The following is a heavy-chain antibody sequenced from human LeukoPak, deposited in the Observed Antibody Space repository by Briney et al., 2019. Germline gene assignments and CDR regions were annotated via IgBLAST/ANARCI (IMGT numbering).Heavy chain of an antibody. Sequence: SETLSLTCTVSGGSISTSNYYWGWIRQPPGKGLEWIGNIFYSGSTYYSPSLKSRVTISLDTSRNQFSLKLSSVTAADTAVYYCAMSSSWPFDYWGQGTLVTVSS. CDR1: GGSISTSNYY. V-gene: IGHV4-39*07. D-gene: IGHD6-13*01. CDR2: IFYSGST. J-gene: IGHJ4*02. CDR3: AMSSSWPFDY.